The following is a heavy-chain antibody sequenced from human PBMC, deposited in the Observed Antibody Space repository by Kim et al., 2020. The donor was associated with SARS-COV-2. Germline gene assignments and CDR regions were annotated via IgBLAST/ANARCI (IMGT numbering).Heavy chain of an antibody. CDR2: IGGSGVST. CDR1: GFTFSTYA. Sequence: GGSLRLSCAASGFTFSTYAMSWVRQAPGKGLEWVSSIGGSGVSTYYADSVKGRLTISRDNSKNTLFLQMNNLRAEDTAVYFCAKRRDSVVVVAPDDSWGQGTLVTVSS. J-gene: IGHJ4*02. V-gene: IGHV3-23*01. CDR3: AKRRDSVVVVAPDDS. D-gene: IGHD2-21*01.